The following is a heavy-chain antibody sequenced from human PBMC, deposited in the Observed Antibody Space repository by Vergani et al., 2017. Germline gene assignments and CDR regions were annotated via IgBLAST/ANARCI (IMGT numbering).Heavy chain of an antibody. Sequence: QVQLVESGGGVVQPGRSLRLSCAASGFTFSSYGMHWVRQAPGKGLEWVAVIWYDGSNKYYADSVKGRFTISRDNSKNTLYLQMNSLRAEDTAVYYCAKGGLEQSGPYYYYYYMDVWGKGTTVTVSS. V-gene: IGHV3-33*06. J-gene: IGHJ6*03. CDR1: GFTFSSYG. CDR3: AKGGLEQSGPYYYYYYMDV. CDR2: IWYDGSNK. D-gene: IGHD3-3*01.